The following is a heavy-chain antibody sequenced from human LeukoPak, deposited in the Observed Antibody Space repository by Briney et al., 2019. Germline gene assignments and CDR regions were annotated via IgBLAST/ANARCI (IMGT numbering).Heavy chain of an antibody. V-gene: IGHV3-7*01. D-gene: IGHD1/OR15-1a*01. J-gene: IGHJ4*02. Sequence: PGGSLRLSCAASGFTFSNYWMTWVRQAPGKGLEWVANIKEDGSEKYYVDSVKGRFTISRDNAKDSLYLQMNSLRAEDTAVYYCARPRTVAGTGEYDYWAQGTLVTVAS. CDR2: IKEDGSEK. CDR3: ARPRTVAGTGEYDY. CDR1: GFTFSNYW.